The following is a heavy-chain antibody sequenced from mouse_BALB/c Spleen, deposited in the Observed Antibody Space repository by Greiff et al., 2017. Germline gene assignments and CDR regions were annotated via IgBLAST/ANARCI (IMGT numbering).Heavy chain of an antibody. V-gene: IGHV5-4*02. CDR3: ERDYGKGGFAY. J-gene: IGHJ3*01. CDR2: ISDGGSYT. Sequence: EVQLVESGGGLVKPGGSLKLSCAASGFTFSDYYMYWVRQTPEKRLEWVATISDGGSYTYYPDSVKGRFTISRDNAKNNLYLQMSSLKSEDTAMYYCERDYGKGGFAYWGQGTLVTVSA. D-gene: IGHD2-1*01. CDR1: GFTFSDYY.